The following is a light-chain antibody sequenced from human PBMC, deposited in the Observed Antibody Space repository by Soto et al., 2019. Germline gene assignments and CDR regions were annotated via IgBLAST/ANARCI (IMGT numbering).Light chain of an antibody. CDR3: QKYNSAPQT. V-gene: IGKV1-27*01. Sequence: DIQMTQSPSSLSASVGDRVTITCRASQGIIDYLAWYQHKPGKAPKLLIYAASTLQAGVPSRFSGSGSGTDFTLTISTLQPEGVATYYGQKYNSAPQTFGQGTKVEIK. CDR2: AAS. CDR1: QGIIDY. J-gene: IGKJ1*01.